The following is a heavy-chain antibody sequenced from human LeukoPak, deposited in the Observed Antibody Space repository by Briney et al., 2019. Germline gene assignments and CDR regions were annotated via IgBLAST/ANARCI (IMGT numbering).Heavy chain of an antibody. CDR1: GVSFNDYY. CDR2: IRRRSYGGTT. J-gene: IGHJ4*02. Sequence: LSLTCAVSGVSFNDYYWSWVRQAPGKGLEWVGFIRRRSYGGTTEYAASVKGRFTISRDDFKSIAYLQMNSLKTEDTAVYYCTRLFSNYYFDSWGQGTLVTVSS. D-gene: IGHD4-11*01. V-gene: IGHV3-49*04. CDR3: TRLFSNYYFDS.